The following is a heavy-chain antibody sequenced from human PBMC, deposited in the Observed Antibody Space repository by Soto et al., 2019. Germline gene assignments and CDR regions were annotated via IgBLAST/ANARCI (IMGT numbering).Heavy chain of an antibody. CDR1: GGSFSGYY. Sequence: QVQLQQWGAGLLKPSETLSLTCAVYGGSFSGYYWSSIRQPPGKGLEWIGEINHSGSTNYNPSLKSRVTISVDTSKNQFSLKLSSVTAADTAVYYCARHRFGVVITWGQGTLVTVSS. V-gene: IGHV4-34*01. CDR3: ARHRFGVVIT. J-gene: IGHJ5*02. CDR2: INHSGST. D-gene: IGHD3-3*01.